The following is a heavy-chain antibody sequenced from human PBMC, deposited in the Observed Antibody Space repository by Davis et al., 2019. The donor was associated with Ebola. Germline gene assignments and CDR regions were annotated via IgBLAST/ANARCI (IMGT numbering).Heavy chain of an antibody. CDR3: TTAPNVLLWFRELF. V-gene: IGHV3-15*01. CDR1: GFTFSNAW. J-gene: IGHJ4*02. D-gene: IGHD3-10*01. Sequence: GGSLRPSCAASGFTFSNAWMSWVRQAPGKGLEWVGRIKSKTDGGTTDYAAPVKGRFTISRDDSKNTLYLQMNSLKTEDTAVYYCTTAPNVLLWFRELFWGQGALVTVSS. CDR2: IKSKTDGGTT.